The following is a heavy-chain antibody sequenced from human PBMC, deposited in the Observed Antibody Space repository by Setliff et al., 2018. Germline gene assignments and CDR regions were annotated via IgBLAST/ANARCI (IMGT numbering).Heavy chain of an antibody. CDR3: ARCITIFGVVIPNAFDY. Sequence: PTLVNPTQTLTLTCTFSGFSLSTSGVGVGWIRQPPGKALEWLALIYWDDDKRYSPSLKSRLTITKDNSKNQVVLTMTNMDPVDTATYYCARCITIFGVVIPNAFDYWGQGTLVTVSS. CDR2: IYWDDDK. J-gene: IGHJ4*02. CDR1: GFSLSTSGVG. D-gene: IGHD3-3*01. V-gene: IGHV2-5*02.